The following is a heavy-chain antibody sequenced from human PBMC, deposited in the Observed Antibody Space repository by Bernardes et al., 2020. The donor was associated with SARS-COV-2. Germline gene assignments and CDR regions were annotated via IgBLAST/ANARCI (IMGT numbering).Heavy chain of an antibody. CDR2: ISAYYGTT. V-gene: IGHV1-18*01. CDR3: ATVVGYSYGGGWFDP. Sequence: ASVKVSCKASGYTFSSYGISWVRQAPGHGLEWMGWISAYYGTTNYAQKFQGRVTMTTDTSTSTGYMELRSLRSDDTAVYYCATVVGYSYGGGWFDPWGQGTLVTVSS. CDR1: GYTFSSYG. D-gene: IGHD5-18*01. J-gene: IGHJ5*02.